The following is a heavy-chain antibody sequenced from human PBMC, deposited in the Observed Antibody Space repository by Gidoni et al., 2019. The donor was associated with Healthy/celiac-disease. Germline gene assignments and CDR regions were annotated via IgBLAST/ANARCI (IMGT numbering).Heavy chain of an antibody. CDR2: INHSGST. V-gene: IGHV4-34*01. Sequence: QVQLQQWGAGLLKPSETLSLTCAVYGWSFSGYYWRWLRQPPGKGLEWIGEINHSGSTNYNPSLKSRVTISVDTSKNQFSLKLSSVTAADTAVYYCARGGDIVVVPANHYYYYYGMDVWGQGTTVTVSS. J-gene: IGHJ6*02. D-gene: IGHD2-2*01. CDR3: ARGGDIVVVPANHYYYYYGMDV. CDR1: GWSFSGYY.